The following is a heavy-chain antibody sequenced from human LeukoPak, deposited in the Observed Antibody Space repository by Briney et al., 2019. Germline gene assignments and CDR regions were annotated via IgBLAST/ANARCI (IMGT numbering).Heavy chain of an antibody. CDR1: GYTFTSYY. CDR2: INPSGGST. D-gene: IGHD3-22*01. CDR3: ARERFGSYYDSSGFFDY. Sequence: GASVKASCKASGYTFTSYYMHWVRQAPGQGLEWMEIINPSGGSTSYAQKFQGRVTMTRDMSTSTVYMELSSLRSEDTAVYYCARERFGSYYDSSGFFDYWGQGTLVTVSS. V-gene: IGHV1-46*01. J-gene: IGHJ4*02.